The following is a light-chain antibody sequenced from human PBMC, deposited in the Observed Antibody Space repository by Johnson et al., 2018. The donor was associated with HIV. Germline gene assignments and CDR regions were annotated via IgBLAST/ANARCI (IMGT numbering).Light chain of an antibody. J-gene: IGLJ1*01. CDR3: GTWDSSLRVGV. V-gene: IGLV1-51*01. CDR1: SSNIGNNF. Sequence: QAVLTQPPSVSAAPGQKVTISCSGSSSNIGNNFVSWYQQLPGRAPKLLIYDHNKRPSGIPDRFSGSKSGTSATLGITGLQTGDEADYYCGTWDSSLRVGVVGTGTKVTVL. CDR2: DHN.